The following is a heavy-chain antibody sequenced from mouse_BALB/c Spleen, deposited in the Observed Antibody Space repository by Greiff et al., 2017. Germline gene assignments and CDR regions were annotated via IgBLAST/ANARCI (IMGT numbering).Heavy chain of an antibody. V-gene: IGHV1S81*02. J-gene: IGHJ2*01. CDR1: GYTFTSYW. CDR2: INPSNGRT. Sequence: QVQLKQPGAELVKPGASVKLSCKASGYTFTSYWMHWVKQRPGQGLEWIGEINPSNGRTNYNEKFKSKATLTVDKSSSTAYMQLSSLTSEDSAVYYCARNSVFDYWGQGTTLTVSS. CDR3: ARNSVFDY.